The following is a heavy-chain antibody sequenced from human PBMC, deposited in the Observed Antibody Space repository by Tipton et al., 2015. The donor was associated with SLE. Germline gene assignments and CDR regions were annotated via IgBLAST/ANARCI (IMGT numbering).Heavy chain of an antibody. CDR2: IYTSGSN. CDR1: GGSISSGSYY. CDR3: ARGLGGVTLHWFDP. D-gene: IGHD3-16*01. J-gene: IGHJ5*02. Sequence: TLSLTCTVSGGSISSGSYYWSWIRQPPGKGLEWIGHIYTSGSNNYNPSLKSRVTISVDTSKNQSSLKLSAVTAADTAVYYCARGLGGVTLHWFDPWGQGTLVTVSS. V-gene: IGHV4-61*09.